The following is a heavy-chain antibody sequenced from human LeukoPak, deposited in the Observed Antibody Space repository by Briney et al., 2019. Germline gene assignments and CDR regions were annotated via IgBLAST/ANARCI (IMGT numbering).Heavy chain of an antibody. D-gene: IGHD6-6*01. CDR2: IYHSGST. CDR1: GYSISSGYY. CDR3: AIGSGLSSSIRFDP. J-gene: IGHJ5*02. Sequence: SETLSLTCTVSGYSISSGYYRGWIRQPPGKGLEWIGSIYHSGSTYYNPSLKSRVTISVDTSKNQFSLKLSSVTAADTAVYYCAIGSGLSSSIRFDPWGQGTLVTVSS. V-gene: IGHV4-38-2*02.